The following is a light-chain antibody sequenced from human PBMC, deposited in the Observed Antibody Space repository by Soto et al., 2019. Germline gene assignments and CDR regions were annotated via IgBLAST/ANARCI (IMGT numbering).Light chain of an antibody. CDR3: QQYDNLPSIT. CDR1: QDISNY. V-gene: IGKV1-33*01. Sequence: DIQMTQSPSSLSASVGDRVTITCQASQDISNYLNWYQQKPGKAPKLLIYDASTLETGVPSRCSGSRSWTDFTFTISNLQPEDIATYYCQQYDNLPSITFGQGTRLEIK. J-gene: IGKJ5*01. CDR2: DAS.